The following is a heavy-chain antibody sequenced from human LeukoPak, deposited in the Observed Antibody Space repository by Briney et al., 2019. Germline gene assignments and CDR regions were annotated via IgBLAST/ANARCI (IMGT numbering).Heavy chain of an antibody. CDR1: GFTFSSYW. J-gene: IGHJ4*02. CDR3: ARDLIQLWLRGFIGY. CDR2: IKQDGSEK. V-gene: IGHV3-7*01. D-gene: IGHD5-18*01. Sequence: GGSLRLSCAASGFTFSSYWMSWVRQAPGKGLEWVANIKQDGSEKYYADSVKGRFTISRDNSKNTLYLQMNSLRAEDTAVYYCARDLIQLWLRGFIGYWGQGTLVTVSS.